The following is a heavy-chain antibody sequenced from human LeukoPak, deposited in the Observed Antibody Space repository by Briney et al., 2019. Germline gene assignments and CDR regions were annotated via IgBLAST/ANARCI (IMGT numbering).Heavy chain of an antibody. CDR3: ARVGRPWSGYSVRYYFDY. V-gene: IGHV4-34*01. CDR1: GGSISSGGYS. J-gene: IGHJ4*02. CDR2: INHSGST. D-gene: IGHD3-3*01. Sequence: TSETLSLTCAVSGGSISSGGYSWSWIRQPPGKGLEWIGEINHSGSTNYNPSLKSRVTISVDTSKNQFSLKLSSVTAADTAVYYCARVGRPWSGYSVRYYFDYWGQGTLVTVSS.